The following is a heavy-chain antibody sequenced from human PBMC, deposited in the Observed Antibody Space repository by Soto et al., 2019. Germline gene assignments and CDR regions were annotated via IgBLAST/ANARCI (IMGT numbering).Heavy chain of an antibody. CDR3: ERDPRPYCSAGSCYGNAFDI. V-gene: IGHV4-59*01. CDR2: IYYSGST. Sequence: SETLSLTCTVSGGSISSYYWSWIRQPPGKGLEWIGYIYYSGSTNYNPSLKSRVTISVDTSKNQFSLKLSSVTAADTAVYYCERDPRPYCSAGSCYGNAFDIWGQGTMVTVSS. J-gene: IGHJ3*02. D-gene: IGHD2-15*01. CDR1: GGSISSYY.